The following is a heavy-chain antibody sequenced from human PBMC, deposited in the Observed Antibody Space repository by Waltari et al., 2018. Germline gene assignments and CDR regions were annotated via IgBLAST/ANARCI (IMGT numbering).Heavy chain of an antibody. V-gene: IGHV3-30*18. CDR1: IFACSVDG. Sequence: QVQLEESGGGVVQPGRSLKLSGAASIFACSVDGMPWFRQAPGKGLEWVAVGSSDGNTKYYLESVKGRFTISRDNSKNTLYLQMDRLTPEDTALYYCTKEGSGAQYAFDIWGQGTMVSVSS. CDR2: GSSDGNTK. D-gene: IGHD3-10*01. J-gene: IGHJ3*02. CDR3: TKEGSGAQYAFDI.